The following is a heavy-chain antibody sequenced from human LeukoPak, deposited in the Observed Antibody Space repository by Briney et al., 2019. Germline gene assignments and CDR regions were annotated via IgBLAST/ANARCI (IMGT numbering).Heavy chain of an antibody. CDR2: INPSGGSI. V-gene: IGHV1-46*01. D-gene: IGHD6-13*01. CDR3: ARDEVLGSSWSYYYYHYGMDV. J-gene: IGHJ6*02. CDR1: GYTFTSYY. Sequence: ASVKVSCKASGYTFTSYYMHWVRQAPGQGLEWMGIINPSGGSISYAQKFQGRVTMTRDTSTSTVYMELSSLRSEDTAVYYCARDEVLGSSWSYYYYHYGMDVWGQGTTVTVSS.